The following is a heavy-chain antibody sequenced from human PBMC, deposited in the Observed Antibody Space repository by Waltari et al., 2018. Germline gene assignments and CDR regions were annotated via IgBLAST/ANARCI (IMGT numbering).Heavy chain of an antibody. CDR2: IYYSGST. J-gene: IGHJ5*02. Sequence: QLQLQESGPGLVKPSETLSLTCTVSGGSISSSSYYWGWIRQPPGKGLEWIGSIYYSGSTYYNPSLKSRVTISVDTSKNQFALKLSSVTAADTAVYYCARDRPMVQGEGSVSWFDPWGQGTLVTVSS. CDR3: ARDRPMVQGEGSVSWFDP. V-gene: IGHV4-39*07. D-gene: IGHD3-10*01. CDR1: GGSISSSSYY.